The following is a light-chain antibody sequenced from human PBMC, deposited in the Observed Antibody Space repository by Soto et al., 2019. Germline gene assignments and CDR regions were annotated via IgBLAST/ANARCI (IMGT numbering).Light chain of an antibody. V-gene: IGLV2-14*01. CDR1: SSDVGGYNY. CDR3: SSYTSSSSPYV. Sequence: QSALTQPASVSGSPGQSITISCTGTSSDVGGYNYVSWYQQHPGKAPKLMIYDVSNRPSGVSNRFSGSKSGNTASLTISGRQDEDDADYYCSSYTSSSSPYVFGTGTKLTVL. CDR2: DVS. J-gene: IGLJ1*01.